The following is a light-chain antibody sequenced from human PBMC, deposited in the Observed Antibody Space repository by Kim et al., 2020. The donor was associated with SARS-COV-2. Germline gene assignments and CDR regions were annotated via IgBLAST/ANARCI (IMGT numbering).Light chain of an antibody. CDR1: QSVSSSY. CDR2: GAS. Sequence: EIVLTQSPDTLSLSPGERATRSCRASQSVSSSYLAWYQQKPGQAPRLLIYGASSRATGIPDRFSGSGSGTDFTLTISRLEPEDFAVYYCQQYGSSPYTFGQGTKLEI. CDR3: QQYGSSPYT. J-gene: IGKJ2*01. V-gene: IGKV3-20*01.